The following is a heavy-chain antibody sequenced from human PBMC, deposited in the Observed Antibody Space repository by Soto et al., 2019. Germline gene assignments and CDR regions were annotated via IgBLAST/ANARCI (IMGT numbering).Heavy chain of an antibody. D-gene: IGHD6-19*01. J-gene: IGHJ4*02. CDR3: ASSSGWYVDDY. CDR1: GGTLSSYA. Sequence: SVKVSCKASGGTLSSYAISWVRQAPGQGLEWMGGIIPIFGTANYAQKFQGRVTITADKSTSAAHMELSSLRSEDTAVYYCASSSGWYVDDYWGQGTLVTVSS. CDR2: IIPIFGTA. V-gene: IGHV1-69*06.